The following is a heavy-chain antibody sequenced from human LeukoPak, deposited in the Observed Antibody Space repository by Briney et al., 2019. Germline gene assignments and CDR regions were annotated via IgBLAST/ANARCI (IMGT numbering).Heavy chain of an antibody. CDR3: ASYAERDYYYMDV. CDR1: GFTFSSYS. CDR2: ISSSSSYI. Sequence: GGSLRLSCAASGFTFSSYSMNWVRQAPGKGLEWASSISSSSSYIYYADSVKGRFTISRDNAKNSLYLQMNSLRAEDTAVYYCASYAERDYYYMDVWGKGTTVTVSS. D-gene: IGHD2-8*01. V-gene: IGHV3-21*01. J-gene: IGHJ6*03.